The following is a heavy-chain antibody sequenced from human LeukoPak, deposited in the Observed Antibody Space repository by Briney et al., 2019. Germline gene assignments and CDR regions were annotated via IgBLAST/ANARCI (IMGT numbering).Heavy chain of an antibody. CDR2: VSRDGGDI. D-gene: IGHD3-10*01. CDR1: GFTFSSYS. V-gene: IGHV3-64*04. CDR3: ARGEGSGTYYKRYFDL. Sequence: GGSLRLSCSASGFTFSSYSMHWVRQAPGKGLEYVSAVSRDGGDIRYADSVKGRFTISRDNSKDTLYLQMNSLRAEDTAVYYCARGEGSGTYYKRYFDLWGRGTLVTVSS. J-gene: IGHJ2*01.